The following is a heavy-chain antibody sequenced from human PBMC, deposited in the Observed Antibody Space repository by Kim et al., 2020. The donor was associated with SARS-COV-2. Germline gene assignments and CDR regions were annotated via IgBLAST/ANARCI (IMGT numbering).Heavy chain of an antibody. Sequence: SETLSLTCTVSGGSISSSSYYWGWIRQPPGKGLEWIGSIYYSGSTYYNPSLKSRVTISVDTSKNQFSLKLSSVTAADTAVYYCAAGGSGWYLYFDYWGQGTLVTVSS. D-gene: IGHD6-19*01. CDR2: IYYSGST. J-gene: IGHJ4*02. CDR1: GGSISSSSYY. CDR3: AAGGSGWYLYFDY. V-gene: IGHV4-39*01.